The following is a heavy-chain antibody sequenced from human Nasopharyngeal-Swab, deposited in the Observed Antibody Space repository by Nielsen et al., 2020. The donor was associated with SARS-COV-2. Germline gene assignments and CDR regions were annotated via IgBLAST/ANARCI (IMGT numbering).Heavy chain of an antibody. CDR3: ATHNDYRFEN. CDR2: ISPDGGQT. CDR1: GFTFSSTW. Sequence: GGSLRLSCAGSGFTFSSTWMNWARQAPGKGLEWVANISPDGGQTYYADSVKGRFTISRDNAKNSLYLQMDSLRAEDTAVYYCATHNDYRFENWGQGTLVSVSS. D-gene: IGHD4-11*01. J-gene: IGHJ4*02. V-gene: IGHV3-7*05.